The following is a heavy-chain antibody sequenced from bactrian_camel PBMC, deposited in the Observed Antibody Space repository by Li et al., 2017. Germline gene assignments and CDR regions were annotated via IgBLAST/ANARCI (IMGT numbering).Heavy chain of an antibody. J-gene: IGHJ4*01. D-gene: IGHD3*01. CDR1: GFTFSSYW. CDR2: VDSGGVST. V-gene: IGHV3S1*01. Sequence: VQLVESGGGLVQPGGSLRLSCTASGFTFSSYWLYWVRQAPGKGLKWVSHVDSGGVSTYYADSVKGRFTISRDNAKKTLYLQLNSLKSEDTALYYCATRYGMGAKRGGYNVWGQGTQVTVS. CDR3: ATRYGMGAKRGGYNV.